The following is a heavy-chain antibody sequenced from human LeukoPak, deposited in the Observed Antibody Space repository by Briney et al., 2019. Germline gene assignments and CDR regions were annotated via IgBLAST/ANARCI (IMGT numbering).Heavy chain of an antibody. Sequence: GTSVKVSCKASGDSLTKYYIHWVRQAPGQGLEWMGIINPSDGSTTYTQKFQGRVTMTTDTSTSTVNMELSSLRSEDTAVYYCAPSVRSGGSYYFDYWAREPWSPSPQ. J-gene: IGHJ4*02. CDR3: APSVRSGGSYYFDY. CDR2: INPSDGST. V-gene: IGHV1-46*01. CDR1: GDSLTKYY. D-gene: IGHD2-15*01.